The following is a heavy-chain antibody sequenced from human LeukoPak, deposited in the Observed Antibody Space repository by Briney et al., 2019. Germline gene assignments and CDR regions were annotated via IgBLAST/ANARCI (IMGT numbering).Heavy chain of an antibody. CDR3: ARIHSGSPRDY. CDR2: IYYSGST. V-gene: IGHV4-59*01. D-gene: IGHD1-26*01. CDR1: GGSISSYY. Sequence: PSETLSLTCTVSGGSISSYYWSWIRQPPGKGLEWIGYIYYSGSTNYNPSLKSRVTISVDTSKNQFSLKLSSVTAADTAVYYCARIHSGSPRDYWGQGTLVTVSS. J-gene: IGHJ4*02.